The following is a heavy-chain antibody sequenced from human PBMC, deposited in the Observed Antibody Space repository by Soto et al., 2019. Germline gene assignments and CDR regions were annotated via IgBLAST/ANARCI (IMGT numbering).Heavy chain of an antibody. CDR3: AREGGAPWALDF. J-gene: IGHJ4*02. CDR2: ITPIFGTA. Sequence: QVQLVQSGAEVKKPGSSVKVSCKASGGTFSSFTISWVRQAPGQGLEWMGAITPIFGTANYAQKFQDRVTIIADESTSTAYMELSSLRSGDTAVYYCAREGGAPWALDFWGQGTLVTVSS. V-gene: IGHV1-69*01. D-gene: IGHD3-16*01. CDR1: GGTFSSFT.